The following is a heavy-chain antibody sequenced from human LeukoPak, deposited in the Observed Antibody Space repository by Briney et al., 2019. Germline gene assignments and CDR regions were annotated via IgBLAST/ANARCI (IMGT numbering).Heavy chain of an antibody. D-gene: IGHD3-16*02. CDR3: ARIDTFGGPIARFDS. CDR2: SYRSGTT. CDR1: GYSISGGYY. Sequence: PSETLSLTCTVSGYSISGGYYWGWIRQTPGKGLEWIGSSYRSGTTYYSPSLNSRVTISVDTSKNQFSLTLTSMTAADTAVYYCARIDTFGGPIARFDSWGQGTLVTVSS. V-gene: IGHV4-38-2*02. J-gene: IGHJ4*02.